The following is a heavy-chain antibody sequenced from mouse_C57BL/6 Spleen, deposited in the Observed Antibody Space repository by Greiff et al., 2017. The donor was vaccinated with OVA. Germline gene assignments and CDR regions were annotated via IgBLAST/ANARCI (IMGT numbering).Heavy chain of an antibody. J-gene: IGHJ1*03. D-gene: IGHD2-3*01. CDR2: IYPRSGNT. CDR3: ARGYDGYPHWYFDV. Sequence: VQLQQSGAELARPGASVKLSCKASGYTFTSYGISWVKQRTGQGLEWIGEIYPRSGNTYYNEKFKGKATLTADKSSSTAYMELRSLTSEDSAVYFCARGYDGYPHWYFDVWGTGTTVTVSS. V-gene: IGHV1-81*01. CDR1: GYTFTSYG.